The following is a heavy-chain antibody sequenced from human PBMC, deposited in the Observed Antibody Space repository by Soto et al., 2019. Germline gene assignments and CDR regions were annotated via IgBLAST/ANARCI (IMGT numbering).Heavy chain of an antibody. CDR1: GYSISSGSY. D-gene: IGHD4-17*01. CDR3: ASYYGDYLLFDY. J-gene: IGHJ4*02. V-gene: IGHV4-38-2*02. Sequence: PSETLSLTCTVSGYSISSGSYWAWIRQPPGKGPEWIASIYHGGTTFYNPSLKSRVTISVDTSKNQFSLKLSSVTAADTAVYYCASYYGDYLLFDYWGQGTLVTVSS. CDR2: IYHGGTT.